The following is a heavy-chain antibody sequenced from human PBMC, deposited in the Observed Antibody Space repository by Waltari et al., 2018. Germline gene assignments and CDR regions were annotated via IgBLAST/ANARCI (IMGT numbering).Heavy chain of an antibody. CDR2: IRSKANSYAT. CDR3: IRVDYYVSGTYAVDN. V-gene: IGHV3-73*01. Sequence: VQLMEPGGGLVQPGGSMQLSWAASGFFFGTPGLLWCRQASGKGLEWVGRIRSKANSYATAYAEAVKGRFTISRDDSKNTAYLEMNSLKTEDTAVYYCIRVDYYVSGTYAVDNWGQGTLVTVSS. D-gene: IGHD3-10*01. J-gene: IGHJ4*02. CDR1: GFFFGTPG.